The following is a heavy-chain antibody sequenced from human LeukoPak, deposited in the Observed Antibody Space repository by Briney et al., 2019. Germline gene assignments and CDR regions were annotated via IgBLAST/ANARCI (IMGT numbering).Heavy chain of an antibody. CDR1: GYSFTGYY. J-gene: IGHJ4*02. CDR3: ARDVLGYDSSASD. Sequence: GASVKVSCKASGYSFTGYYIHWVRQAPGQGLEWMGWVNSNIGDTYYAQKFRGRLAITRDKSITTVHMELSSLRSSDTAVYYCARDVLGYDSSASDWGQGTLVTVSS. V-gene: IGHV1-2*02. CDR2: VNSNIGDT. D-gene: IGHD3-22*01.